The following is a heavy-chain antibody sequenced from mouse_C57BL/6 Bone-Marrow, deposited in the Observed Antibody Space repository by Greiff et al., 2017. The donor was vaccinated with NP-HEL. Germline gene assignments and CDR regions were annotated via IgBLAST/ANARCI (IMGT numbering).Heavy chain of an antibody. CDR3: ARASTGYVDYAMDY. J-gene: IGHJ4*01. D-gene: IGHD3-2*02. V-gene: IGHV1-19*01. CDR2: INPYNGGT. CDR1: GYTFTDYY. Sequence: EVQLQQSGPVLVKPGASVKMSCKASGYTFTDYYMNWVKQSHGKSLEWIGVINPYNGGTSYNQKFKGKATLTVDKSSSTAYMELNSLTSEDSAIYYCARASTGYVDYAMDYWGQGTSVTVSS.